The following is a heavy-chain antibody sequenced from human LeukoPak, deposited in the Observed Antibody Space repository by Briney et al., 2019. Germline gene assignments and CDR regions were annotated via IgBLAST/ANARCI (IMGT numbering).Heavy chain of an antibody. Sequence: GGSLRLSCAASGFTFSSYSMNWVRQAPGKGLEWVSYISSSSSTIYYADSVKGRFTISRDNAENSLYLQMNSLRAEDTAVYYCARDYVSGSFGPWGQGTLVTVSS. CDR2: ISSSSSTI. J-gene: IGHJ5*02. D-gene: IGHD3-10*01. V-gene: IGHV3-48*01. CDR3: ARDYVSGSFGP. CDR1: GFTFSSYS.